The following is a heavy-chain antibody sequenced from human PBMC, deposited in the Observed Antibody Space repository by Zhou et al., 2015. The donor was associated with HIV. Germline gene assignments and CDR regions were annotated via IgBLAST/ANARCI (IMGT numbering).Heavy chain of an antibody. CDR1: GGTFSSYA. Sequence: QVQLVQSGAEVKKPGSSVKVSCKASGGTFSSYAISWVRQAPGQGLEWMGGIIPIFGTANYAQKFQGRVTITADESTSTAYMELSSLRSEDTAVYYCASRLEVRRDGYNYVDFQHWGQGTLVTVSS. CDR2: IIPIFGTA. CDR3: ASRLEVRRDGYNYVDFQH. D-gene: IGHD5-24*01. V-gene: IGHV1-69*12. J-gene: IGHJ1*01.